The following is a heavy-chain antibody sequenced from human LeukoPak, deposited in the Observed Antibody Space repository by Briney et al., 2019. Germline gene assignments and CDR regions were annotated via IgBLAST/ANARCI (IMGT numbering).Heavy chain of an antibody. CDR3: ARGLPSDLLWFGDLTDTNWFDP. Sequence: GASVKVSCKASGYTFTGYYMHWVRQAPGQGLEWMGWISAYNGNTNYAQKLQGRVTMTTDTSTSTAYMELRSLRSDDTAVYYCARGLPSDLLWFGDLTDTNWFDPWGQGTLVTVSS. CDR1: GYTFTGYY. CDR2: ISAYNGNT. D-gene: IGHD3-10*01. V-gene: IGHV1-18*04. J-gene: IGHJ5*02.